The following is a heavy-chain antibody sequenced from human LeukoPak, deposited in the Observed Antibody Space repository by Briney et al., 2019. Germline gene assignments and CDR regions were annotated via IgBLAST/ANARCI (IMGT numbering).Heavy chain of an antibody. CDR3: ARDSAVATYYGVDV. J-gene: IGHJ6*02. D-gene: IGHD6-19*01. Sequence: GGSLRLSCGASGFTFRDYWMSWVRQAQGKGLEWVANIQSDGNEKNYIDSVQGRFTISRDNAKTSLYLQMNSLRAEDTAVYYCARDSAVATYYGVDVWGQGTTVTVSS. V-gene: IGHV3-7*01. CDR2: IQSDGNEK. CDR1: GFTFRDYW.